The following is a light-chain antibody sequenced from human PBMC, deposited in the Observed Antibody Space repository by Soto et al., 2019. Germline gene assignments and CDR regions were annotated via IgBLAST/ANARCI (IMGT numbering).Light chain of an antibody. Sequence: QSALTQPASVSGSPGQSITISCTGTGSDIGRYDYVSWYQQHPGKVPKLIIYGVSNRHSGVSSRFSGSKSYNTASLTISGLQAEGEADYYCSSYTLTTTRVFCGATQLTVL. CDR3: SSYTLTTTRV. V-gene: IGLV2-14*01. CDR2: GVS. CDR1: GSDIGRYDY. J-gene: IGLJ3*02.